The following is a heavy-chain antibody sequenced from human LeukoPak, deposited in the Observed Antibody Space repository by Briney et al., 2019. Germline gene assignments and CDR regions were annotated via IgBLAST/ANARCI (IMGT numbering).Heavy chain of an antibody. V-gene: IGHV4-34*01. J-gene: IGHJ6*03. CDR1: GGSFSGYY. D-gene: IGHD6-25*01. CDR2: INHSGST. Sequence: SETLSLTCAVYGGSFSGYYWSWIRQPPGKGLEWIGEINHSGSTNYNPSLKSRVTISVDTSKNQFSLKLSSVTAADTAVYYCARDRAGYDYYYMDVWGKGTTVTVSS. CDR3: ARDRAGYDYYYMDV.